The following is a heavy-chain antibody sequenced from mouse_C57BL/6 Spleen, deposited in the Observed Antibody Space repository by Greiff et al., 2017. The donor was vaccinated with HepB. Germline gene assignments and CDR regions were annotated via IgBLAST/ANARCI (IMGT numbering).Heavy chain of an antibody. V-gene: IGHV1-18*01. CDR1: GYTFTDYN. CDR3: ARRVGYYAMDY. D-gene: IGHD1-1*01. Sequence: EVKLQESGPELVKPGASVKIPCKASGYTFTDYNMDWVKQSHGKSLEWIGDINPNNGGTIYNQKFKGKATLTVDKSSSTAYMELRSLTSEDTAVYYCARRVGYYAMDYWGQGTSVTVSS. CDR2: INPNNGGT. J-gene: IGHJ4*01.